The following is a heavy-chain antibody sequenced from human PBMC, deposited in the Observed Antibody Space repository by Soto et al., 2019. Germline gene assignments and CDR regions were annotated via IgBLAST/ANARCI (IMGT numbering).Heavy chain of an antibody. J-gene: IGHJ5*02. Sequence: PSETLSLTCTVSGGSISSGGYYWSWIRQHPGKGLEWIGYIYYSGSTYYNPSLKSRVTISVDTSKNQFSLKLSSVTAADTAVYYCARSRHIVVPSSSWFDPWGQGTLVTVSS. CDR3: ARSRHIVVPSSSWFDP. CDR2: IYYSGST. CDR1: GGSISSGGYY. V-gene: IGHV4-31*03. D-gene: IGHD2-21*01.